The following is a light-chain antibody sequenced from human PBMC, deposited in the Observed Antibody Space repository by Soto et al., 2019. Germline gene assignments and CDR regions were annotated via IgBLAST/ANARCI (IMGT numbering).Light chain of an antibody. CDR3: QQYAGSPRT. Sequence: EIVLTQSPATLSLSPGEGGTLSCRASQSVSSTYLARYQQKPGQAPRLLIYSASRRATGIPDRFTGSGSGTDFTLTINRVEPEDFAVYFCQQYAGSPRTFGQGTKVDIK. J-gene: IGKJ1*01. V-gene: IGKV3-20*01. CDR2: SAS. CDR1: QSVSSTY.